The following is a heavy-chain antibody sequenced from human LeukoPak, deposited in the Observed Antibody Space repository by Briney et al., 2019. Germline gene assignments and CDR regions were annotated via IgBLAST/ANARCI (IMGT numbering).Heavy chain of an antibody. J-gene: IGHJ5*02. Sequence: SETLSLTCTVSGVSISTDYWTWVRQSPGKGLEWIGYIHYSGSTSYNPSLKSPVTISVDTSKNQFSLKLSSVTAADTAVYYCARGLRYFNWLDPWGQGTLVTLSS. CDR2: IHYSGST. CDR3: ARGLRYFNWLDP. D-gene: IGHD4-17*01. V-gene: IGHV4-59*08. CDR1: GVSISTDY.